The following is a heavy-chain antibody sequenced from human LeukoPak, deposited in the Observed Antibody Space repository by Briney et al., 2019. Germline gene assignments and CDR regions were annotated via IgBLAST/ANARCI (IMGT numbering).Heavy chain of an antibody. J-gene: IGHJ4*02. CDR1: GFTFSTYA. Sequence: GSLRLSCATSGFTFSTYAMTWVRQAPGKGLQWVSGISGSGGGTHYADSVKGRFTISRDNSKNTLYLQMNSLRVEDTAVYYCAKLEVGATHFDYWGQGTLVTVSS. CDR3: AKLEVGATHFDY. V-gene: IGHV3-23*01. D-gene: IGHD1-26*01. CDR2: ISGSGGGT.